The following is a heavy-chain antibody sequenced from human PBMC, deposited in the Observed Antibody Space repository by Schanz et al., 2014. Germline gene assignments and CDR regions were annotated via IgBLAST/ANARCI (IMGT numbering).Heavy chain of an antibody. Sequence: VQLEQSGAEVKKPGSSVKVSCKASGGTFSSFGINWVRQAPGQGLEWMGRIIPSLGLAKYEQKFQDKVTITADTSTTTAYMELSGLRSEDTAVYYCARDRDQWDGNFCDFWGQGTLVTVSS. CDR2: IIPSLGLA. D-gene: IGHD1-26*01. V-gene: IGHV1-69*04. J-gene: IGHJ4*02. CDR1: GGTFSSFG. CDR3: ARDRDQWDGNFCDF.